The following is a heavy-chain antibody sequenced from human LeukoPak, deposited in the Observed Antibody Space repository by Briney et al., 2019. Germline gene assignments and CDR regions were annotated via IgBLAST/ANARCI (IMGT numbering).Heavy chain of an antibody. Sequence: ASVKVSCKASGYTFTSYGISWVRQATGQGLEWMGWMMPNSGKTGYAQKFQGRVTMTRNSSISTAYMELSSLTSEDTAVYYCARGLYSAYGWFDSWGQGTLVTVSS. CDR2: MMPNSGKT. J-gene: IGHJ5*01. D-gene: IGHD5-12*01. V-gene: IGHV1-8*02. CDR1: GYTFTSYG. CDR3: ARGLYSAYGWFDS.